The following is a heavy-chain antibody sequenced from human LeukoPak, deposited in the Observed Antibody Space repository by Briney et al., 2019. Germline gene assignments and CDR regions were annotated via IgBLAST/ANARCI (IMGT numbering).Heavy chain of an antibody. J-gene: IGHJ3*02. V-gene: IGHV4-59*13. D-gene: IGHD1-26*01. CDR3: ARGSDSGSYYDAFDI. Sequence: SETLSLTCIVTGGSISSSYWSWIRQPPGKGLEWIGYVHYSGSTNYNPSLKSRVTISVDTSKNQFSLKLSSVTAADTAVYYCARGSDSGSYYDAFDIWGQGTMVTVSS. CDR1: GGSISSSY. CDR2: VHYSGST.